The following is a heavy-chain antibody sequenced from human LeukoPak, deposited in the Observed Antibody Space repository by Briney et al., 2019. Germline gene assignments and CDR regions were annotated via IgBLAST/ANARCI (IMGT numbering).Heavy chain of an antibody. CDR1: GFSFNSFA. CDR3: TKDHRSCVSASCRLHED. J-gene: IGHJ4*02. D-gene: IGHD5-18*01. V-gene: IGHV3-23*01. CDR2: VSGPGATT. Sequence: PGGSLRLSCAASGFSFNSFAMSWVRQAPGKGLEWVASVSGPGATTWYAESVKGQFTISKDNSRNTVFMQLNSLRAEDTAKYYCTKDHRSCVSASCRLHEDWGQGTLVTVSS.